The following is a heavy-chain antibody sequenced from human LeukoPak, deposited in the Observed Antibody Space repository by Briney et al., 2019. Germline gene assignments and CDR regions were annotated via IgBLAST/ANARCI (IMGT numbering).Heavy chain of an antibody. D-gene: IGHD6-13*01. CDR1: GGSISSGGYY. J-gene: IGHJ5*02. Sequence: SETLSLTCTVSGGSISSGGYYWSWIRQHPGKGLEWIGYIYYSGSTYYNPSLKSRVTISVDTSKNQFSLKLSPVTAADTAVYYCAREQQLVSGGWFDPWGQGTLVTVSS. CDR2: IYYSGST. V-gene: IGHV4-61*08. CDR3: AREQQLVSGGWFDP.